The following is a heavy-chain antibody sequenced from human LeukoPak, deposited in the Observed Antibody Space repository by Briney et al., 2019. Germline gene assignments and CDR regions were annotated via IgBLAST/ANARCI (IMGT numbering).Heavy chain of an antibody. Sequence: ASVKVSCKASGYTFTGYYMHWVRQAPGQGLEWMGGINPNSGGTNYAQKFQGRVTMTRDTSISKAYMELSRLRSDDTAVYYCARDLMAAAGTYYYMDVWGKGTTVTVSS. CDR1: GYTFTGYY. V-gene: IGHV1-2*02. CDR3: ARDLMAAAGTYYYMDV. J-gene: IGHJ6*03. CDR2: INPNSGGT. D-gene: IGHD6-13*01.